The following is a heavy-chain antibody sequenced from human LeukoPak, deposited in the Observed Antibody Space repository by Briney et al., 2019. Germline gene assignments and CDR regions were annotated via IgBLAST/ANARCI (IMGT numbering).Heavy chain of an antibody. CDR1: GYTFTGNY. Sequence: GASVKVSCKASGYTFTGNYMHWGRQAPGQGLEWMGRINPNSGGTNYAQKFQGRVTMTRDTSISTAYMELSRLRSDDTAVYYCARGPYVLLWFGEAVYCGQGTLVTVSS. J-gene: IGHJ4*02. CDR3: ARGPYVLLWFGEAVY. CDR2: INPNSGGT. D-gene: IGHD3-10*01. V-gene: IGHV1-2*06.